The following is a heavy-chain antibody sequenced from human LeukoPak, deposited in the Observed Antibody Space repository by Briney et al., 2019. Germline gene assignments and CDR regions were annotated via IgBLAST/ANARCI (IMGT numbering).Heavy chain of an antibody. CDR2: ISWNSGSI. Sequence: GGSLRLSCAASGFTFDDYAMHWVRQAPGKGLEWVSGISWNSGSIGYADSVKGRFTISRDNAKNSLYLQMNSLRAEDTAVYFCARSHCSGGSCYLGYFDYWGQGTLVTVSS. J-gene: IGHJ4*02. D-gene: IGHD2-15*01. CDR1: GFTFDDYA. CDR3: ARSHCSGGSCYLGYFDY. V-gene: IGHV3-9*01.